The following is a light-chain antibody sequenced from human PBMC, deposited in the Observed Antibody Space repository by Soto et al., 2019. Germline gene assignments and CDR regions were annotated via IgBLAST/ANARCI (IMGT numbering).Light chain of an antibody. Sequence: QSALTQPASVSESPGQSITISCTGSSSDVGGYKYVSWYQHHPGKAPKLLIYEVTTRPSGVSNRFSGSKSGYTASLTISGRQSADEADDYCSSSSSFKTLVFGTGTKVTVL. CDR3: SSSSSFKTLV. CDR1: SSDVGGYKY. J-gene: IGLJ1*01. V-gene: IGLV2-14*01. CDR2: EVT.